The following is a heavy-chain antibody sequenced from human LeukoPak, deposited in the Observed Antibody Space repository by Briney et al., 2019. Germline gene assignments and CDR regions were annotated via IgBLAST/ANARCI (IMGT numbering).Heavy chain of an antibody. J-gene: IGHJ4*02. CDR1: GFTFSSYG. V-gene: IGHV3-23*01. Sequence: GTLRLSCAASGFTFSSYGMSWVRQAPGKGLEWVSAISGSGGSTYYADSVKGRFTISRDNSKNTLYLQMNSLRAEDTAVYYCAKCHDYVWGSYRYPFDYWGQGTLVIVSS. CDR2: ISGSGGST. CDR3: AKCHDYVWGSYRYPFDY. D-gene: IGHD3-16*02.